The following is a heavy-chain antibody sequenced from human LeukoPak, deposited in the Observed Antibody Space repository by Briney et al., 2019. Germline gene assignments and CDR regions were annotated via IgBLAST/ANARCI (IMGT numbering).Heavy chain of an antibody. V-gene: IGHV3-21*01. Sequence: GGSLRLSCVASGFTFSNHAMNWVRQAPRKGLEWVSSISSSSSSYIYYADSVKGRFTISRDNAKNSLYLQMNSLRAEDTAVYYCARVSWSSSCFDYWGQGALVSVSS. CDR2: ISSSSSSYI. D-gene: IGHD6-13*01. J-gene: IGHJ4*02. CDR1: GFTFSNHA. CDR3: ARVSWSSSCFDY.